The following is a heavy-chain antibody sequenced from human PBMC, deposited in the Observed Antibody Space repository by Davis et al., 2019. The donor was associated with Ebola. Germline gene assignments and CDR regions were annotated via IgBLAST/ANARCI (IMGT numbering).Heavy chain of an antibody. J-gene: IGHJ5*02. Sequence: ASVKVSCKASGYTFTSYGINWVRQAPGQGLEWMGWISAYNGNTNYAQKLQGRVTMTTDTSTSTAYMELRSLRSDDTAVYYCARDGRIQLWLPNWFDPWGQGTLVTVSS. D-gene: IGHD5-18*01. CDR2: ISAYNGNT. CDR1: GYTFTSYG. CDR3: ARDGRIQLWLPNWFDP. V-gene: IGHV1-18*01.